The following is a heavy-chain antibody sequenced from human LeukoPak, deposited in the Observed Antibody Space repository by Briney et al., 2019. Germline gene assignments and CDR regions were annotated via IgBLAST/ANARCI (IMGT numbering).Heavy chain of an antibody. D-gene: IGHD6-19*01. V-gene: IGHV3-21*01. CDR1: GFTFSSYS. CDR3: AREVSLRYSGGFN. CDR2: ISSSSSYI. J-gene: IGHJ4*02. Sequence: GGSLRLSCAASGFTFSSYSMNWVRQAPGKGLEWVSSISSSSSYIYYADSVKGRFTISRDNAKNSLYLQMNSLRAEDTAVYYCAREVSLRYSGGFNWGQGTLVTVSS.